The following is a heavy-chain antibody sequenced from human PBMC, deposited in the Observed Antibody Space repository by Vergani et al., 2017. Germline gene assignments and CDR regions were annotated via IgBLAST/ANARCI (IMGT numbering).Heavy chain of an antibody. Sequence: QVQLVQSGAEVKQPGSSVKVSCKASGGTFSSYAISWVRQAPGQGLEWMGGIIPSFGTANYAQKFQGRVTITADESTSTAYMELSSLRSEDTAVYYGARDRTLRFLEWSTPSVGVWFDPWGQGSLVTVSS. CDR2: IIPSFGTA. CDR1: GGTFSSYA. D-gene: IGHD3-3*01. J-gene: IGHJ5*02. V-gene: IGHV1-69*01. CDR3: ARDRTLRFLEWSTPSVGVWFDP.